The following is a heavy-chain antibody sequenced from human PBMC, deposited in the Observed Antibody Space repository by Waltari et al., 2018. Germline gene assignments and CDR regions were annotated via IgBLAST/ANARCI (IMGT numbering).Heavy chain of an antibody. CDR3: ARDLGAMKVTSALEI. CDR1: GGIFTNYA. CDR2: IIPIFGTA. J-gene: IGHJ3*02. D-gene: IGHD3-10*01. Sequence: QVQLVQSGAEVKRPGSSVKVSCRDSGGIFTNYAISWVRQAPGQGLEWMGGIIPIFGTANSAQKFQGRLTITSDESTSTAYMELSSLRPEDTAVYFCARDLGAMKVTSALEIWGQGTRVTVSS. V-gene: IGHV1-69*05.